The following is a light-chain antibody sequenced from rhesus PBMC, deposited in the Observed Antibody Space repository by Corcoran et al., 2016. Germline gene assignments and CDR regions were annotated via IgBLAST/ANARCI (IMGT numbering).Light chain of an antibody. V-gene: IGKV2-104*02. J-gene: IGKJ1*01. CDR3: MQALEFPWT. CDR1: QSLLDRERGNTC. CDR2: DVS. Sequence: IVMTQTPLSLPVTPGEPASISCRSSQSLLDRERGNTCLDWYLQKPGQSPQLLIYDVSNRASGVPDRFSGSGSDTDFTLTISRVEAEDVGVYFCMQALEFPWTFGQGTKVQIK.